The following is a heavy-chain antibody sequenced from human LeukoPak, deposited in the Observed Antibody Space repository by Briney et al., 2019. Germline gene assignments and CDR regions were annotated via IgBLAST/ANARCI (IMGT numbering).Heavy chain of an antibody. CDR1: GFTFSDYY. CDR3: ARDRDYYDSSGYYFGY. D-gene: IGHD3-22*01. Sequence: SGGSLRLSCAASGFTFSDYYMSWIRQAPGKGLEWVSYISSSGSTIYYADSVKGRFTISRDNAKNSLYLQMNSLRAEDTAVYYCARDRDYYDSSGYYFGYWGQGTLVTASS. V-gene: IGHV3-11*01. J-gene: IGHJ4*02. CDR2: ISSSGSTI.